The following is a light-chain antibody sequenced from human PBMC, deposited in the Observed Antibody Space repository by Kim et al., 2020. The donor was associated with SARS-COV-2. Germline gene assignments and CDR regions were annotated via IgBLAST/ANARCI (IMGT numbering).Light chain of an antibody. Sequence: PGESATLSCRASQSIGSSLAWYQHKPGQAPRLLIYDAFNRATGIPARFSGSGSWTDFTLTISSLEPEDFAVYYCQQRSNWYTFGQGTKLEIK. CDR3: QQRSNWYT. J-gene: IGKJ2*01. CDR2: DAF. V-gene: IGKV3-11*01. CDR1: QSIGSS.